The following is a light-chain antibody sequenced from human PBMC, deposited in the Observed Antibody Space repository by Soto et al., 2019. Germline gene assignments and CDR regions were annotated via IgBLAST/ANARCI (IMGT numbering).Light chain of an antibody. V-gene: IGKV3-11*01. Sequence: EIVLTQSPATLSLSPGERATLSCRASQSVSSYLAWYQQKPGQAPRLLIYDASNRATGIPARFGGSGSGTDFTPAISSLEPEDFAVYYGQQRSNWPPITFGQGTRLEIK. CDR1: QSVSSY. J-gene: IGKJ5*01. CDR3: QQRSNWPPIT. CDR2: DAS.